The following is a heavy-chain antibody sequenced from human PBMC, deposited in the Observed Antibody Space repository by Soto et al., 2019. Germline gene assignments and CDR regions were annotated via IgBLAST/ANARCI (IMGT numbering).Heavy chain of an antibody. D-gene: IGHD6-19*01. CDR3: ARSESITVAMDY. CDR1: GFTFSTYS. Sequence: GSLRLSCAASGFTFSTYSMNWVRQAPGKGLEWVSSISSSSSYIYYADSVKGRFTISRDNAKNSLYLQMNSLRAEDTAVYYCARSESITVAMDYWGQGTLVTVSS. CDR2: ISSSSSYI. V-gene: IGHV3-21*01. J-gene: IGHJ4*02.